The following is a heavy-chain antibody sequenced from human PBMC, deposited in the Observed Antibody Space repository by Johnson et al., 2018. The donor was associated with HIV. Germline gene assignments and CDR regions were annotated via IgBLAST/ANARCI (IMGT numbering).Heavy chain of an antibody. V-gene: IGHV3-15*01. Sequence: EQLVESGGGLVKPGGSLRLSCAVSGFTFTDAWMSWVRQAPGQGLEWVGRIKRKADGGTTDYAAPVKGRFSISRDDSKTTVYLERNSLKTDDTAVYFCSIDPIFLGYWYHSSPWGQGTMVTVSS. D-gene: IGHD2-2*01. CDR1: GFTFTDAW. CDR2: IKRKADGGTT. J-gene: IGHJ3*01. CDR3: SIDPIFLGYWYHSSP.